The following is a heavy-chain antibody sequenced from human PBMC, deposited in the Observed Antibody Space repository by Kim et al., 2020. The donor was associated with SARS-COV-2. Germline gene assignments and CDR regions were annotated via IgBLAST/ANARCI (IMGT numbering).Heavy chain of an antibody. CDR3: ARDGGTIAAAQYNWFDP. CDR2: IIPIFGTA. CDR1: GGTFSSYA. Sequence: SVKVSCKASGGTFSSYAISWVRQAPGQGLEWMGGIIPIFGTANYAQKFQGRVTITADESTSTAYMELSSLRSEDTAVYYCARDGGTIAAAQYNWFDPWGQGTLVTVSS. V-gene: IGHV1-69*13. D-gene: IGHD6-13*01. J-gene: IGHJ5*02.